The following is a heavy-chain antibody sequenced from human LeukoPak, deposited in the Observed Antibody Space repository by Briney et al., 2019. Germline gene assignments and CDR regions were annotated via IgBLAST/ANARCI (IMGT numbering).Heavy chain of an antibody. CDR3: VRGAYSSSWLNFDY. Sequence: GGSLRLSCAASGFTFSSYWMSWVRQAPGKGLEWVALIPYDGSNKYYADSVKGRFTASRDNSKNTLYLQMNSLRAEDTAVYYCVRGAYSSSWLNFDYWGQGTLVTVSS. V-gene: IGHV3-30*03. J-gene: IGHJ4*02. D-gene: IGHD6-13*01. CDR2: IPYDGSNK. CDR1: GFTFSSYW.